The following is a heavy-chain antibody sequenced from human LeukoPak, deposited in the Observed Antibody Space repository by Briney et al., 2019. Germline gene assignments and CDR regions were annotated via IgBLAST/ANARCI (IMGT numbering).Heavy chain of an antibody. Sequence: PGGSLRLSCAAPGFTFSSYWMSWVRQAPGKGLEWVSSISRSGSTKYYADSVEGRFTISRDNAKNSLFLQMNSLRAEDTAVYYCARVLRYCSGGNCYSGGLGYMDVWGKGTTVTISS. J-gene: IGHJ6*03. CDR3: ARVLRYCSGGNCYSGGLGYMDV. CDR2: ISRSGSTK. V-gene: IGHV3-48*04. D-gene: IGHD2-15*01. CDR1: GFTFSSYW.